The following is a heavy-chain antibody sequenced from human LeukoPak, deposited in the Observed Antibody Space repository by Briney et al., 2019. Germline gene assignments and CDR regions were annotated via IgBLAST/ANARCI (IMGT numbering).Heavy chain of an antibody. CDR2: IKEDGNEK. CDR3: MKDTWLVAVGIQVFDY. CDR1: GFSFSSYW. D-gene: IGHD6-19*01. Sequence: GGSLRLSCAASGFSFSSYWMSWVRQAPGKGLEWVANIKEDGNEKNYVDSVKGRFTISRDNAKSSVYLQMNSLRAEDTAMYYCMKDTWLVAVGIQVFDYWGQGILVTVS. J-gene: IGHJ4*02. V-gene: IGHV3-7*03.